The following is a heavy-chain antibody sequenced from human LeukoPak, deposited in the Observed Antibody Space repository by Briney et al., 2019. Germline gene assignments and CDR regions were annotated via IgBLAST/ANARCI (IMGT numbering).Heavy chain of an antibody. J-gene: IGHJ3*02. D-gene: IGHD3-3*01. V-gene: IGHV3-21*01. CDR2: ISSSSSYI. CDR3: ARDRVGPYYDFWSGHDAFDI. Sequence: GGSLRLSCAASGFTFSSYSMNWVRQAPGKGLEWVSSISSSSSYIYYADSVKGRFTISRDNAKNSLYLQMSSLRAEDTAVYYCARDRVGPYYDFWSGHDAFDIWGQGTMVTVSS. CDR1: GFTFSSYS.